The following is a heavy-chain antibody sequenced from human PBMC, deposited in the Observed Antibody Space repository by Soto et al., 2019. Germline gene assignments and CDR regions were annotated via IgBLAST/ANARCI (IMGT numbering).Heavy chain of an antibody. CDR2: IYPGDSET. V-gene: IGHV5-51*01. Sequence: GESLKISCKGSGYNFTTFWIGWVRQMPGKGLEWMGIIYPGDSETKYSPDFEGQVTISADRSTNTAYLQWRSLRASDTAMYYCETLRFQGAIYLDSWGLGTLVTVSS. CDR1: GYNFTTFW. J-gene: IGHJ4*02. D-gene: IGHD3-16*01. CDR3: ETLRFQGAIYLDS.